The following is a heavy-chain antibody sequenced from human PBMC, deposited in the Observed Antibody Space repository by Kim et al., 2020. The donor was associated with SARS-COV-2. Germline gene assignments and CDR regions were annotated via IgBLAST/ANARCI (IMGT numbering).Heavy chain of an antibody. CDR2: ISYDGSNK. J-gene: IGHJ4*02. CDR1: GFTFSSYA. V-gene: IGHV3-30-3*01. Sequence: GGSLRLSCAASGFTFSSYAMHWVRQAPGKGLEWVAVISYDGSNKYYADSVKGRFTISRDNSKNTLYLQMNSLRAEDTAVYYCARDGETLGSSWLFDYWGQGTLVTVSS. D-gene: IGHD6-13*01. CDR3: ARDGETLGSSWLFDY.